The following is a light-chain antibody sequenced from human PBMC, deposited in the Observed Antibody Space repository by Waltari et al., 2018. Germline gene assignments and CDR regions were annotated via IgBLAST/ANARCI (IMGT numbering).Light chain of an antibody. CDR1: QGIRID. J-gene: IGKJ3*01. Sequence: DIQMTQSPSSLSASVGDSVTITCRASQGIRIDLGWYQQKPGKAPKRLIYAASRLQSGVPSRFSGSGSGTEFTLTISSLQPEDFATYYCLQHSNYPFTFGPGTKVDIK. V-gene: IGKV1-17*01. CDR3: LQHSNYPFT. CDR2: AAS.